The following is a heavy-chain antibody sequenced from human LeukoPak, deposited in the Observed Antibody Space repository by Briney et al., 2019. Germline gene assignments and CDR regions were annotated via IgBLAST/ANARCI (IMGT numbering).Heavy chain of an antibody. CDR1: GFTFSDYG. J-gene: IGHJ4*02. D-gene: IGHD6-13*01. CDR3: AKDRTRSSSWYGEFDY. Sequence: GRSLRLSCAASGFTFSDYGMHWVRQAPGKGLEWVSGISWNSGSIGYADSVKGRFTISRDNAKNSLYLQMNSLRAEDTALYYCAKDRTRSSSWYGEFDYWGQGTLVTVSS. V-gene: IGHV3-9*01. CDR2: ISWNSGSI.